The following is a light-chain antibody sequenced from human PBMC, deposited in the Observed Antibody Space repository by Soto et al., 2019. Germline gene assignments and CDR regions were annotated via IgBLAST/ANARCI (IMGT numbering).Light chain of an antibody. CDR3: QSYDSSNHVV. CDR2: DDN. J-gene: IGLJ2*01. Sequence: NFMLTQPHSVSESPGKTVTISCTGSSGSIASNYVQWYQQRPGSAPTTVIYDDNQRPSGFPDRFSGSIDSSSNSASLTISGLKTEDEADYYCQSYDSSNHVVFGGGTKLTVL. CDR1: SGSIASNY. V-gene: IGLV6-57*02.